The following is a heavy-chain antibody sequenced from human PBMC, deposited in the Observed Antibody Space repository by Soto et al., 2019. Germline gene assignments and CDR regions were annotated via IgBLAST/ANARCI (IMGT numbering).Heavy chain of an antibody. Sequence: ASVKVSCKASGYTFTSYTMNWVRQAPGQRLEWMGWINAGNGNIKYSEKFQGRVTITRDTSASTAYMELSSLRSEDTAVYYCARSPSLFIDYWGQGILVTVSS. D-gene: IGHD3-10*01. CDR2: INAGNGNI. V-gene: IGHV1-3*01. CDR3: ARSPSLFIDY. J-gene: IGHJ4*02. CDR1: GYTFTSYT.